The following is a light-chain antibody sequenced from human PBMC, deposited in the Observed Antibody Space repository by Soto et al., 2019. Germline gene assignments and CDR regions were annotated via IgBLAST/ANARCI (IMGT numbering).Light chain of an antibody. V-gene: IGLV2-14*01. CDR2: DVV. J-gene: IGLJ1*01. Sequence: QSVLTQPASVSGSPGQSITISWTATTSDVGSSIYVSWYQQHPGKAPKLIIYDVVNRLSGVSDRFSGSKSGDTASLTISGLQAEDEADYYCSSCTISATGIVFGTGTKVTVL. CDR1: TSDVGSSIY. CDR3: SSCTISATGIV.